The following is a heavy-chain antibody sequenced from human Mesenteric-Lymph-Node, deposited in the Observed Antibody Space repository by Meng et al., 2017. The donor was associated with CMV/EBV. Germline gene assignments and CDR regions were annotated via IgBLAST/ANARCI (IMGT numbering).Heavy chain of an antibody. D-gene: IGHD2-2*01. Sequence: TFSSYAISWVRQAPGQGLEWMGGIIPIFGTANYAQKFQGRVTITTDESTSTAYMELSSLRSEDTAVYYCARSGRRIVVPAAPLHWYFDLWGRGTLVTVS. V-gene: IGHV1-69*05. J-gene: IGHJ2*01. CDR3: ARSGRRIVVPAAPLHWYFDL. CDR2: IIPIFGTA. CDR1: TFSSYA.